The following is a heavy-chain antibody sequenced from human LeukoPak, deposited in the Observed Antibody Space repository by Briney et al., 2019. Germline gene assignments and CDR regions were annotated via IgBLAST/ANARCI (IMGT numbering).Heavy chain of an antibody. V-gene: IGHV4-34*01. Sequence: SETLSLTCAVYGGSFSGYYWSWIRQPPGKGLEWIGEINHSGSTNYNPSLKSRVTISVDTSKNQFSLKLSSVTAADTAVYYCARDFYGYGDYYYYYMDVWGKGTTVTISS. CDR1: GGSFSGYY. CDR3: ARDFYGYGDYYYYYMDV. CDR2: INHSGST. J-gene: IGHJ6*03. D-gene: IGHD4-17*01.